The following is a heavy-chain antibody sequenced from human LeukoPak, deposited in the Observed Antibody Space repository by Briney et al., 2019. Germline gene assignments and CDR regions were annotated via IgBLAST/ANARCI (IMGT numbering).Heavy chain of an antibody. CDR3: AKDAAAAGYSDY. Sequence: PGGSLRLSCAASGFTFSSYAMNWVRQAPGKGLEWVSAISGRGGSTYYADSVKGRFTISRANSKNTLYLQMNSLRAEDTAVYYCAKDAAAAGYSDYWGQGTLVTVSS. CDR2: ISGRGGST. D-gene: IGHD6-13*01. CDR1: GFTFSSYA. J-gene: IGHJ4*02. V-gene: IGHV3-23*01.